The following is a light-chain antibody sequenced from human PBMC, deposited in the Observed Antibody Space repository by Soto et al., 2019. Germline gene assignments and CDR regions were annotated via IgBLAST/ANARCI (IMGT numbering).Light chain of an antibody. CDR2: DVS. Sequence: QSALTQPASVSGSPGQSITISCTGTSSDVGSYNYVSWYQQYPGKAPKLMIYDVSNRPSGVSYRFSGSKSGNTASLTISGLQAEDEADYYCSSYAGSYTLDVVFGGGTKLTVL. V-gene: IGLV2-14*01. CDR3: SSYAGSYTLDVV. J-gene: IGLJ2*01. CDR1: SSDVGSYNY.